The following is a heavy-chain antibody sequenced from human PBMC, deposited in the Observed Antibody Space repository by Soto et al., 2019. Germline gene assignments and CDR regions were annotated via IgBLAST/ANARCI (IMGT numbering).Heavy chain of an antibody. V-gene: IGHV3-21*04. CDR1: GFTFSSYS. J-gene: IGHJ4*02. CDR2: ISSSSSYI. Sequence: EVQLVESGGGLVKPGGSLRLSCAASGFTFSSYSMNWVRQAPGKGLEWVSSISSSSSYIYYADSVKGRFTISRDNAKNSLYLQMNSLRAEDTAVYYCARRSFCSGRSCYGDTFFDYWGQGTLVTVSS. CDR3: ARRSFCSGRSCYGDTFFDY. D-gene: IGHD2-15*01.